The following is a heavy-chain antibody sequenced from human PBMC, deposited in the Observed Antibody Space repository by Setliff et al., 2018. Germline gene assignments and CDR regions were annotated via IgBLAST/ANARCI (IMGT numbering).Heavy chain of an antibody. V-gene: IGHV4-59*08. J-gene: IGHJ4*02. D-gene: IGHD5-18*01. CDR2: MYYSGDT. CDR1: GGSISTYY. CDR3: AILHPLHTPMALTFDY. Sequence: SETLSLTCTVSGGSISTYYWSWIRQPPGKGLECIGYMYYSGDTNYNPSLKSRVTISVDTSKNQFSLELRSVPAAGTAVYYCAILHPLHTPMALTFDYWGQGILVTVSS.